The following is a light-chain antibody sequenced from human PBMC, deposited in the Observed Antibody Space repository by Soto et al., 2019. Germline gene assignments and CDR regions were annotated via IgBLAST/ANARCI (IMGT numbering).Light chain of an antibody. CDR3: QVWDDTSDHVV. J-gene: IGLJ2*01. V-gene: IGLV3-21*04. Sequence: SYELTQLPSVSVAPGQTARINCGGSDIGSKTVHWFQVKPGQAPVLVIFYDHNRASGIPERFSASNSGNTATLTISRVEAGDEADYFCQVWDDTSDHVVFGGGTKLTVL. CDR1: DIGSKT. CDR2: YDH.